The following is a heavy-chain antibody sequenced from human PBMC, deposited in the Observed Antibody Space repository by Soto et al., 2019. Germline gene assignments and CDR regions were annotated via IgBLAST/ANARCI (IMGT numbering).Heavy chain of an antibody. Sequence: QVQLVQSGAEVKKPGSSVKVSCKASGGTFSSYAISWVRQASGQGLEWMGGIIPIFGTANYAQKFRGRVTITADESTSTAYMELSSLRSEDTAVYYCASGYDLGPVHGSDYWGQGTLVTVSS. V-gene: IGHV1-69*01. J-gene: IGHJ4*02. D-gene: IGHD5-12*01. CDR2: IIPIFGTA. CDR1: GGTFSSYA. CDR3: ASGYDLGPVHGSDY.